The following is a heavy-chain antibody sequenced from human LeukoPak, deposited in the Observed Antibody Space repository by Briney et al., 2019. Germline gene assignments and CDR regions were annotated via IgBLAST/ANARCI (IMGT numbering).Heavy chain of an antibody. CDR2: MNPNSGNT. V-gene: IGHV1-8*01. CDR3: ARVVSNYYDSSGYYGY. CDR1: GYTFTSYD. D-gene: IGHD3-22*01. Sequence: GASVKVSCKASGYTFTSYDINWVRQAAGQGLEWMGWMNPNSGNTGCAQKFQGRVTMTRNTSISTAYMELSSLRSEDTAVYYCARVVSNYYDSSGYYGYWGQGTLVTVSS. J-gene: IGHJ4*02.